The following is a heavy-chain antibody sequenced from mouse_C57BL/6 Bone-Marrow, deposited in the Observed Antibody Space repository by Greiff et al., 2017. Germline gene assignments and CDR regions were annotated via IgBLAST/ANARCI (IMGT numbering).Heavy chain of an antibody. CDR3: ASLLWFAY. Sequence: VQLQQSGPELVKPGASVKISCQASGYSFTGYFMNWVQQSHGKSLEWIGRINPYNGDTFYNQKFNGKGTLTVDKSSSTAHMELLGLTSEDFAVYYCASLLWFAYWGQGTLVTVSA. CDR1: GYSFTGYF. D-gene: IGHD2-10*01. J-gene: IGHJ3*01. CDR2: INPYNGDT. V-gene: IGHV1-37*01.